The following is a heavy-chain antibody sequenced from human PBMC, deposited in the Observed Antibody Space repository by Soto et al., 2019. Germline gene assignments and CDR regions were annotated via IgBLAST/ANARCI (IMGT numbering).Heavy chain of an antibody. Sequence: SETLSLTCTVSGGSISSYYWSWIRQPPGKGLEWIGYIYYRGSTNYNPSLKSRVTISVDTSKNQFSLKLGSVTAADTAVYYCARAPAGGDYYYYYYYYMDVWGKGTTVTVSS. D-gene: IGHD4-17*01. V-gene: IGHV4-59*01. CDR1: GGSISSYY. J-gene: IGHJ6*03. CDR2: IYYRGST. CDR3: ARAPAGGDYYYYYYYYMDV.